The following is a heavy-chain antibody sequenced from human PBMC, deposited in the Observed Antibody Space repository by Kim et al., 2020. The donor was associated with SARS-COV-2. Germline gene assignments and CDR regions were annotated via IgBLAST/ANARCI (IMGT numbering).Heavy chain of an antibody. J-gene: IGHJ6*03. D-gene: IGHD2-2*01. CDR2: NP. Sequence: NPNTNPPHRSRVTQSVDTSKNQFSRKLSSVTAADTAVYYCATPTRGYMDVWGKGTTVTVSS. CDR3: ATPTRGYMDV. V-gene: IGHV4-34*01.